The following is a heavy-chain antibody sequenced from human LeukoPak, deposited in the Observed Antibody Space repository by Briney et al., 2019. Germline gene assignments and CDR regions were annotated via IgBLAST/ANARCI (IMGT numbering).Heavy chain of an antibody. Sequence: ASVTVSCKASGYTFTGYYMHWVRQAPGQGLEWMGWINPNSGGTNYAQKFQGRVTMTRDTSTSTAYMELSRLRSDDRDGYYCARGASSWYQTDLSSKNWFDPWGQGTLVTVSS. CDR1: GYTFTGYY. CDR3: ARGASSWYQTDLSSKNWFDP. CDR2: INPNSGGT. J-gene: IGHJ5*02. V-gene: IGHV1-2*02. D-gene: IGHD6-13*01.